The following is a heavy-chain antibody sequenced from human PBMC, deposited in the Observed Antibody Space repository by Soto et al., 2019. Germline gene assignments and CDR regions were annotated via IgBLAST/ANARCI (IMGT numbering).Heavy chain of an antibody. CDR2: IIPILNIA. J-gene: IGHJ6*02. D-gene: IGHD6-6*01. CDR1: GGTFSNYT. CDR3: ARRPHGMDV. V-gene: IGHV1-69*02. Sequence: QVHLVQSGAEVKKPGSSVKVSCKASGGTFSNYTINWVRQAPGQGLEWVGRIIPILNIANYAQNFQGRVTITADKSTSTAYMELSSLRSEDTAIYYCARRPHGMDVWGQGTTVTVSS.